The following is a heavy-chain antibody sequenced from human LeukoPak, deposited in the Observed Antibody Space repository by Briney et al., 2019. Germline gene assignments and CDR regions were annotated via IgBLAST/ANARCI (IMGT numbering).Heavy chain of an antibody. CDR3: ARGPTPHNIPDYYYYYMDV. V-gene: IGHV3-53*01. D-gene: IGHD2-2*01. Sequence: GGSLRLSCAASGFTVSSNYMSWVRQAPGKGLEWVSVIYSGGSTYYADSVKGRFTISRDNSKNTLYLQMNSLRAEDTAVYYCARGPTPHNIPDYYYYYMDVWGKGTTVTVSS. J-gene: IGHJ6*03. CDR2: IYSGGST. CDR1: GFTVSSNY.